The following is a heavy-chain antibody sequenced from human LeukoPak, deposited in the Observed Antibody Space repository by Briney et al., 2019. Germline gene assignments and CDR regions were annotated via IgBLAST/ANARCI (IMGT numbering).Heavy chain of an antibody. CDR1: GYTFTSYG. CDR3: ASSGYSDAFDI. J-gene: IGHJ3*02. CDR2: ISAYNGNT. D-gene: IGHD3-22*01. V-gene: IGHV1-18*01. Sequence: ASRKVSCKPPGYTFTSYGISWVRQAPGQGLEWRGWISAYNGNTNYAQQLHGRVTMTTDTSTSTAYMELSSLRSAEPAVYFCASSGYSDAFDIWGQGTMVTVSS.